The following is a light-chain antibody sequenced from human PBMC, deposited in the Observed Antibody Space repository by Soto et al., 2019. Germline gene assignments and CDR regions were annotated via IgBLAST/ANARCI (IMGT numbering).Light chain of an antibody. Sequence: ETVMTQSPAALSVSPGQGATLSCRASQSVSSSYLAWYQQEPGQAPRLLIYGASNRATGTPARFSGSGSGTDFTLTISSLEPEDFAVYYCQQRSNWPPSITFGQGTRLEI. V-gene: IGKV3D-20*02. J-gene: IGKJ5*01. CDR3: QQRSNWPPSIT. CDR1: QSVSSSY. CDR2: GAS.